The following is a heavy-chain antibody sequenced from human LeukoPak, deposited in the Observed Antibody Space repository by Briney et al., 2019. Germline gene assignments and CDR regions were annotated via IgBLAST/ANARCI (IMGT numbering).Heavy chain of an antibody. CDR2: INHSGST. J-gene: IGHJ6*03. CDR1: GGSFSGYY. V-gene: IGHV4-34*01. CDR3: ARGKVVPAAIDYYYYMDV. Sequence: SETLSLTCAVYGGSFSGYYWSWIRQPPGKGLEWIGEINHSGSTNYNPSLKSRVTISVDTSKNQFSLKLSSVTAADTAVYYCARGKVVPAAIDYYYYMDVWGKGTTVTVSS. D-gene: IGHD2-2*02.